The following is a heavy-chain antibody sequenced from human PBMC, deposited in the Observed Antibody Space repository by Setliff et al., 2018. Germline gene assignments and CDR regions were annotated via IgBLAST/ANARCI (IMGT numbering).Heavy chain of an antibody. Sequence: GSLRLSCTASGFTISSYALHWVRQAPGKGLEWVAVISFDGNNKYYGDSVKGRFTISRDNSKNTQYLQMNSLRPEDTAVYYCARPGLPLRYYYGMDVWGQGTTVTVSS. CDR1: GFTISSYA. V-gene: IGHV3-30-3*01. CDR2: ISFDGNNK. J-gene: IGHJ6*02. CDR3: ARPGLPLRYYYGMDV.